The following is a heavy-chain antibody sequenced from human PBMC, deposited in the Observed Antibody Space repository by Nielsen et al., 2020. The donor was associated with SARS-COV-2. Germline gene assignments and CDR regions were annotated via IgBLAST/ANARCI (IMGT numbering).Heavy chain of an antibody. Sequence: GGSLRLSCKGSGYSFTSYWIGWVRQMPGKGLEWMGIIYPGDSDTRYSPSFQGQVTISADKSISTAYLQWSSLKASDTAMYYCAGLTSSLGAFDIWGQGTMVTVSS. CDR2: IYPGDSDT. CDR3: AGLTSSLGAFDI. J-gene: IGHJ3*02. D-gene: IGHD6-6*01. CDR1: GYSFTSYW. V-gene: IGHV5-51*01.